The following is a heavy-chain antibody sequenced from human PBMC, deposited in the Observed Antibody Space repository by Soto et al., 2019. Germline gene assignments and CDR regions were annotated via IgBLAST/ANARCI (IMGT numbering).Heavy chain of an antibody. CDR2: MWYDGSNK. D-gene: IGHD1-26*01. J-gene: IGHJ3*02. CDR3: ARDRWEVYAFDI. V-gene: IGHV3-33*01. CDR1: GFTFSSYG. Sequence: GGSLRLSCAASGFTFSSYGIHWVRQAPGKGLEWVAVMWYDGSNKYFADSVKGRFTISRDNSKNTLYLQMNSLRAEDTAAYYCARDRWEVYAFDIWGQGTMVTVSS.